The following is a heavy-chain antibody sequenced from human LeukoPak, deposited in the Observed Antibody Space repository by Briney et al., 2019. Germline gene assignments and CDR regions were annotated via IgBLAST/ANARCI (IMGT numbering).Heavy chain of an antibody. J-gene: IGHJ4*02. D-gene: IGHD6-19*01. CDR3: ARGQGWLPDH. V-gene: IGHV4-61*02. CDR2: ISRSGST. CDR1: GDSISSGTYY. Sequence: SETLSPTCTVSGDSISSGTYYWTWIRQPAGKGLEWIGRISRSGSTNYNPSLKRRVTISVDTSKNQFSLELRSVAAADTAVYYCARGQGWLPDHWGQGSLVAVSS.